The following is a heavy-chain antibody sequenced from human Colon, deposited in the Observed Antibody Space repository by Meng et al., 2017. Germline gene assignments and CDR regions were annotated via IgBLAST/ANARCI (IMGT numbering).Heavy chain of an antibody. CDR1: GGSISSGGFY. J-gene: IGHJ4*02. D-gene: IGHD2-15*01. CDR2: IYSSGST. V-gene: IGHV4-31*01. Sequence: QVPLEEAGPGLVKPSQTLSLTCTVSGGSISSGGFYGSWIRQHPGKGLEWIGYIYSSGSTYYNPSLKSLVSISVDTSKNQFSVNLSSVTAADTAVYYCARQVAATFSGLAFDSWGQGTLVTVSS. CDR3: ARQVAATFSGLAFDS.